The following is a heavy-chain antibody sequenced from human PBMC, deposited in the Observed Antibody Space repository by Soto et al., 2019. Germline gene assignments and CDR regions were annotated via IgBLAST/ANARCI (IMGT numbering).Heavy chain of an antibody. V-gene: IGHV3-30*18. J-gene: IGHJ6*02. D-gene: IGHD2-2*01. CDR1: GFTFSSYG. CDR3: AKDQGSIVVVPAAPHV. CDR2: ISYDGSNK. Sequence: GGSLRLSCAASGFTFSSYGMHWVRQAPGKGLEWVAVISYDGSNKYYADSVKGRFTISRDNSKSTLYLQMNSLRAEDTAVYYCAKDQGSIVVVPAAPHVWGQGTTVTVSS.